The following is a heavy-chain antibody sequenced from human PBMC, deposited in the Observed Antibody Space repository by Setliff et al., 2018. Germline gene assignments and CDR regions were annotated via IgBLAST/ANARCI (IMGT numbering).Heavy chain of an antibody. D-gene: IGHD6-13*01. Sequence: ASVKVSCKASGYTFTNYGITWVRQAPGQGLEWMGWISAYNGNTNYAQKLQGRVTMTTDTSTSTAYMELRSLRSDDTAVYYCARIAAAGNWFDPWGQGTLVTVSS. CDR1: GYTFTNYG. CDR2: ISAYNGNT. V-gene: IGHV1-18*01. J-gene: IGHJ5*02. CDR3: ARIAAAGNWFDP.